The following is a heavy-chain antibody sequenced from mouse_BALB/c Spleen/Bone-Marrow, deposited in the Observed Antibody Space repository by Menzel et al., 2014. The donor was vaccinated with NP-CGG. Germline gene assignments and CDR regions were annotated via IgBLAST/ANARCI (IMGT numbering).Heavy chain of an antibody. D-gene: IGHD1-1*01. CDR1: GFSLTSYG. CDR3: ARKLRYYAMDY. CDR2: IWSGGST. V-gene: IGHV2-2*02. J-gene: IGHJ4*01. Sequence: VQRVESGPGLVQPSQSLSITRTVSGFSLTSYGVHWVRQSPGKGLEWLGVIWSGGSTDYNAAFISRLSISKDNSKSQVFFKMNSLQANDTAIYYCARKLRYYAMDYWGQGTSVTVSS.